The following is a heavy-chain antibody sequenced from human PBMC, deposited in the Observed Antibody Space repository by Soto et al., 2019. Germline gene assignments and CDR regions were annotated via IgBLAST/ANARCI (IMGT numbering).Heavy chain of an antibody. D-gene: IGHD6-19*01. V-gene: IGHV3-15*07. CDR3: ATVLYSSGPT. Sequence: EMQLVQSGGGLVKPGGSLRLSCVASRFNFSAAWLNWIRQAPGKGLEWVGRIKPKSEGETADYTAPVRGRFTISRDDSQNTLHLQMDCLKTEDTAVYYCATVLYSSGPTWGLGVLVTVSS. J-gene: IGHJ4*02. CDR1: RFNFSAAW. CDR2: IKPKSEGETA.